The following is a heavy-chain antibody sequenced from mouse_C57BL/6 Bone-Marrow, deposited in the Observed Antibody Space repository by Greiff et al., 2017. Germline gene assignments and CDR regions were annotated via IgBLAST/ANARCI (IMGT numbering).Heavy chain of an antibody. CDR1: GYTFTSYW. CDR2: IHPNSGST. D-gene: IGHD3-2*02. CDR3: ARGGDSSGYGY. V-gene: IGHV1-64*01. J-gene: IGHJ2*01. Sequence: QVQLQQPGAELVKPGASVKLSCKASGYTFTSYWMHWVKQRPGQGLEWIGMIHPNSGSTNYNEKFKSKATLTVDKSSSTAYMQLSSLTSEDSEVYYCARGGDSSGYGYWGQGTTLTVSS.